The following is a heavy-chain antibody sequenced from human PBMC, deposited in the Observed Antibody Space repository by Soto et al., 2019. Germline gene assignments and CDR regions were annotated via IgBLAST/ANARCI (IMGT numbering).Heavy chain of an antibody. CDR1: GGTFSSYA. D-gene: IGHD1-7*01. CDR2: IIPIFGTA. J-gene: IGHJ6*02. Sequence: SVKVSCKASGGTFSSYAISWVRQAPGQGLEWMGGIIPIFGTANYAQKFQGRVTITADKSTSTAYMELSSLRSEDTAVYYRARAGAKSSITGTTGDYYYGMDVWGQGTTVTVSS. V-gene: IGHV1-69*06. CDR3: ARAGAKSSITGTTGDYYYGMDV.